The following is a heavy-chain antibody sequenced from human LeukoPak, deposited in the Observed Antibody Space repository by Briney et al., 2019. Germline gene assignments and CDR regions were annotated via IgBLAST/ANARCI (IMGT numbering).Heavy chain of an antibody. CDR1: GETCSSNA. CDR2: ISGSGGST. J-gene: IGHJ4*02. CDR3: AKLESLYYFDY. V-gene: IGHV3-23*01. Sequence: GGSLRLSCAASGETCSSNAMSWVRQAPGKGLEWVSVISGSGGSTYYADSVKGRFTISRDNSKNTLYLQMNSLRAEDTAVYYCAKLESLYYFDYWGLGTLVTVSS. D-gene: IGHD3-3*01.